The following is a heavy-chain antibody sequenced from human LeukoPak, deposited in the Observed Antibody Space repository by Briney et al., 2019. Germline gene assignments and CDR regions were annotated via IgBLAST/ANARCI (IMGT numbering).Heavy chain of an antibody. CDR3: ASWSYYYMDV. CDR2: INHGGST. CDR1: GGSFSGYY. Sequence: SETLSLTCAVYGGSFSGYYWSWIRQPPGKGLEWIGEINHGGSTNYNPSLKSRVTISVDTSKNQFSLKLSSVTAADTAVYYCASWSYYYMDVWGKGTTVTVSS. D-gene: IGHD3-3*01. J-gene: IGHJ6*03. V-gene: IGHV4-34*01.